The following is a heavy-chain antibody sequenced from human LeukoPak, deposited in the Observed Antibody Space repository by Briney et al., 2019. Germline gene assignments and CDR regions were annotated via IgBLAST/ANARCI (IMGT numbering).Heavy chain of an antibody. V-gene: IGHV1-18*04. Sequence: GASVTVSCKASGYTFTGYYMHWVRQAPGQGLEWMGWISAYNGNTNYAQKLQGRVTMTTDTSTSTAYMELRSLRSDDTAVYYCARYYYDSSGYPDFDYWGQGTLVTVSS. CDR2: ISAYNGNT. CDR3: ARYYYDSSGYPDFDY. J-gene: IGHJ4*02. CDR1: GYTFTGYY. D-gene: IGHD3-22*01.